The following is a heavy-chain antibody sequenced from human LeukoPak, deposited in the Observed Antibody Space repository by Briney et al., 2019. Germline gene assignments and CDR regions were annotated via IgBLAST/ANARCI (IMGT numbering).Heavy chain of an antibody. V-gene: IGHV3-23*01. D-gene: IGHD3-16*01. CDR1: GFTFSTYA. CDR3: AKRFSYLDY. J-gene: IGHJ4*02. CDR2: ISGSGGST. Sequence: PGGSLRLSCTASGFTFSTYAMSWVRQAPGKGLEWVSAISGSGGSTYYADSVKGRFTISRDNSKKTLYLQMNSLRAEDTAVYYCAKRFSYLDYWGQGTLVTVSS.